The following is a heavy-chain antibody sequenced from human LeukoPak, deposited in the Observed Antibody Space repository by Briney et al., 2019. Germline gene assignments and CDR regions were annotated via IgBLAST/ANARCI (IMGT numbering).Heavy chain of an antibody. CDR3: ATTLAATATRAFDY. CDR1: GYTFSGNY. J-gene: IGHJ4*02. V-gene: IGHV1-2*04. CDR2: INPNSGGA. D-gene: IGHD6-13*01. Sequence: GASVKVSCKASGYTFSGNYIHWMRQAPGQGLEWMGWINPNSGGAKYSQKFQGWVTMTRDTSSSTAYMELSRLTPDDTAVYYCATTLAATATRAFDYWGQGTLVTVSS.